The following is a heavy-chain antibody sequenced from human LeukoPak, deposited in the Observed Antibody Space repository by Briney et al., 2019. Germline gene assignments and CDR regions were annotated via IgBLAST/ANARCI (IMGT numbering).Heavy chain of an antibody. CDR3: TRNTIAAAGDD. CDR1: GFTFSTFW. Sequence: SLRLSCAASGFTFSTFWMTWVRHAPRKGLEWVANIKPDGSEKSYVGTVKGRFTISRDNAKSSLYLHMNSLRAEDTALYYCTRNTIAAAGDDWGQGTLVTVSS. V-gene: IGHV3-7*01. D-gene: IGHD6-13*01. CDR2: IKPDGSEK. J-gene: IGHJ4*02.